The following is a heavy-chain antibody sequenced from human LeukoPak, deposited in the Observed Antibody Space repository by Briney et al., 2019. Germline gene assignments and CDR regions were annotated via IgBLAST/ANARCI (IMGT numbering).Heavy chain of an antibody. Sequence: ASVKVSCKASGGTFSSYAISWVRPAPGQGLEWMGRIIPILGIANYAQKFQGRVTITADKSTSTAYMELSSLRSEDTAVYYCAILPDYGPWGQGTLVTVSS. J-gene: IGHJ5*02. CDR2: IIPILGIA. CDR3: AILPDYGP. D-gene: IGHD4-17*01. CDR1: GGTFSSYA. V-gene: IGHV1-69*04.